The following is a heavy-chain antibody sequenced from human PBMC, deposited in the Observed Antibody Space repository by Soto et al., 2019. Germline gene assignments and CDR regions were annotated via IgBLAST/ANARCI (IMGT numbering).Heavy chain of an antibody. CDR2: ISSDGRNK. Sequence: SLRLSCVASGFSFSTYGMHWVRQAPGKGLEWVAVISSDGRNKYYADSVKGRFTISRDNSKNTLFLQMNSLRAEDTAVYYCAKELSPGSADYYFDYWGQGTLVTVSS. CDR1: GFSFSTYG. V-gene: IGHV3-30*18. J-gene: IGHJ4*02. CDR3: AKELSPGSADYYFDY.